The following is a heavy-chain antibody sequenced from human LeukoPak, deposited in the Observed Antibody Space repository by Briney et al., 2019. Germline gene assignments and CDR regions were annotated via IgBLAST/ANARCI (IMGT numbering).Heavy chain of an antibody. CDR2: ISSSSSYI. CDR1: GFTFSSYS. D-gene: IGHD3-10*01. V-gene: IGHV3-21*01. J-gene: IGHJ3*02. Sequence: PGGSLRLSCAASGFTFSSYSMNWVRQAPGKGLESVSSISSSSSYIYYADSVKGRFTISRDNAKNSLYLQMNSLRAEDTAVYYCARDITMVRENAFDIWGQGTMVTVSS. CDR3: ARDITMVRENAFDI.